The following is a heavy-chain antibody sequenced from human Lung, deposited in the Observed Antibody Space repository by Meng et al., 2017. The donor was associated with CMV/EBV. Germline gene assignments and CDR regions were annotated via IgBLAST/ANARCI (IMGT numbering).Heavy chain of an antibody. CDR3: SSLSSNYGMDV. J-gene: IGHJ6*02. Sequence: GEXXKISCEVSGFTFSNYWMSWVRQAPGKGLEWVANIKQDRSEKNYVESVRGRFTISRDNAKNSLWLHMSSLRAEDSAVYYCSSLSSNYGMDVWGQGTAVTVSS. CDR2: IKQDRSEK. V-gene: IGHV3-7*01. CDR1: GFTFSNYW.